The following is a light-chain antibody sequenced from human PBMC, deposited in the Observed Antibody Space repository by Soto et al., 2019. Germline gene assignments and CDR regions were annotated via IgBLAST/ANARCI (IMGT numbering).Light chain of an antibody. Sequence: DIQMTQSPSTLSASVGDRVIITCRASQSISDYLAWYQQKPGKAPKLLIYDASNLESGAPSTFIGSGSGTEFTLTISSLQPDEFATYYCQQYYTYWHMFEQGTMVEIK. V-gene: IGKV1-5*01. J-gene: IGKJ1*01. CDR3: QQYYTYWHM. CDR2: DAS. CDR1: QSISDY.